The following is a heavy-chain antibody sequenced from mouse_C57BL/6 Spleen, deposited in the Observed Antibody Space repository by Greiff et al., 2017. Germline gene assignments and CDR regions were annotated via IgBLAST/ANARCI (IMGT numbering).Heavy chain of an antibody. J-gene: IGHJ3*01. CDR1: GFTFPDYY. CDR3: ARYFSNYEAWFAY. CDR2: IRNKANGYTT. V-gene: IGHV7-3*01. D-gene: IGHD2-5*01. Sequence: DVQLVESGGGLVQPGGSLSLSCAASGFTFPDYYMSWVRQPPGKALEWLGFIRNKANGYTTEYSASVKGRFTISRDNSQSILYLQMNALRAEDSATYYCARYFSNYEAWFAYWGQGTLVTVSA.